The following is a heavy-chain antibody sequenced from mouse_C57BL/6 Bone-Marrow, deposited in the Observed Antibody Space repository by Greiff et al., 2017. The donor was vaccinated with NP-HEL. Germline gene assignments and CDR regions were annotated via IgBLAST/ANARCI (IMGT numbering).Heavy chain of an antibody. CDR2: IYPGDGDT. Sequence: QVQLQQSGAELVKPGASVKISCKASGYAFSSYWMNWVKQRPGKGLEWIGQIYPGDGDTNYNGKFKGKATLTADKSSSTAYMQLSSLTSEDSAVYFCARRHYYGSSFLCDYGGQGTTLTVSS. D-gene: IGHD1-1*01. CDR1: GYAFSSYW. J-gene: IGHJ2*01. V-gene: IGHV1-80*01. CDR3: ARRHYYGSSFLCDY.